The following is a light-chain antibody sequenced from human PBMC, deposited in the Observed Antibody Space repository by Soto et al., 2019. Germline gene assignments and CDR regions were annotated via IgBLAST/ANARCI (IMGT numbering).Light chain of an antibody. J-gene: IGKJ2*01. CDR1: QSISKW. CDR3: QQSYSTPYT. Sequence: DIQMTQSPSTLSASVGDRVTITCRASQSISKWVAWYQQKPGKAPKILISDASSLESGVPSRFSGSGSGTEFTLTISSLQPDDFATYYCQQSYSTPYTFGQGTKLEIK. V-gene: IGKV1-5*01. CDR2: DAS.